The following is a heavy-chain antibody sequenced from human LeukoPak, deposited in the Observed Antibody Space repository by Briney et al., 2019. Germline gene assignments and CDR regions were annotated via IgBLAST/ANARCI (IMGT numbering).Heavy chain of an antibody. CDR2: ISSSSSYV. Sequence: PGGSLRLSCAASGFTFSSYSMNWVRQAPGKGLEWVSSISSSSSYVYYADSVKGRFTISRDNAKNSLYLQMNSLRAEDTAVYYCARPAAQRSKERWLQLYYFDYWGQGTLVTVSS. CDR3: ARPAAQRSKERWLQLYYFDY. CDR1: GFTFSSYS. D-gene: IGHD5-24*01. V-gene: IGHV3-21*01. J-gene: IGHJ4*02.